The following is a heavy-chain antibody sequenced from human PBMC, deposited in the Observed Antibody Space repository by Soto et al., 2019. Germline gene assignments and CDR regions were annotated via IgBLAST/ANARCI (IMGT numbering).Heavy chain of an antibody. CDR1: GGSVSSGSY. CDR2: SYYSGST. CDR3: PRDATRSASYYRPCLDP. J-gene: IGHJ5*02. Sequence: SETLSLTCTVSGGSVSSGSYWSWIRQPPGKGLEWIGYSYYSGSTNYNPSLRSRGTISVERTNNQYFLQLTSVPAADTAVYYCPRDATRSASYYRPCLDPSGPGTMATVYS. D-gene: IGHD1-26*01. V-gene: IGHV4-61*01.